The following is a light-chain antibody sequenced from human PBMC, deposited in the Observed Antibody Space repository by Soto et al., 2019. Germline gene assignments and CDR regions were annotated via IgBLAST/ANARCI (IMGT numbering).Light chain of an antibody. V-gene: IGKV3-20*01. CDR2: GAS. CDR1: QTVRSSS. J-gene: IGKJ1*01. CDR3: QQYGSSPRT. Sequence: DIVLTQSPGTLSLSPGERATLSCSASQTVRSSSLAWYQQKPGQAPRLLIFGASTRAAGFPDRFSGSGSGTDFTLTISRLEPEDFAVYYCQQYGSSPRTFGQGTKVDIK.